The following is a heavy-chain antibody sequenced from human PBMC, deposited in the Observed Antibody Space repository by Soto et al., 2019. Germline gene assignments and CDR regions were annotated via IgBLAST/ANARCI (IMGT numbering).Heavy chain of an antibody. CDR3: AKVLLWFGESPMDY. J-gene: IGHJ4*02. CDR1: GFTFSSYA. V-gene: IGHV3-23*01. Sequence: GSLRLSCAASGFTFSSYAMSWVRQAPGKGLEWVSAISGSGGSTYYADSVKGRFTISRDNSKNTLYLQMNSLRAEDTAVYYCAKVLLWFGESPMDYWGQGTLVTVSS. CDR2: ISGSGGST. D-gene: IGHD3-10*01.